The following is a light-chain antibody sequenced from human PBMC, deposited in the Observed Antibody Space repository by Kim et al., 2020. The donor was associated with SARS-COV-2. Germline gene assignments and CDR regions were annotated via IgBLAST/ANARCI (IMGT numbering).Light chain of an antibody. J-gene: IGKJ1*01. CDR3: QQYNNWPLWT. CDR2: GAS. V-gene: IGKV3-15*01. Sequence: PGERATLSGRASQSVSSNLAWYQQKPGQAPRLLIYGASTRATGIPARFSGSGSGTEFTLTISSLQSEDFAVYYCQQYNNWPLWTFGQGTKVDIK. CDR1: QSVSSN.